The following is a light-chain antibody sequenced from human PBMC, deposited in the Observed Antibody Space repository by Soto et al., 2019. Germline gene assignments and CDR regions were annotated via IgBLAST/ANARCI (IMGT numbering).Light chain of an antibody. J-gene: IGKJ2*01. V-gene: IGKV1-39*01. Sequence: DIQMTQSPSSLSASVGDRVTITCRASQNMRNYLNWYQQKPGKAPMVLIYAASSLISGVPSRFSGSGSGTDFTLTINSLQPEDFATYYCQQTYSTPYTFGQGTKLEI. CDR1: QNMRNY. CDR2: AAS. CDR3: QQTYSTPYT.